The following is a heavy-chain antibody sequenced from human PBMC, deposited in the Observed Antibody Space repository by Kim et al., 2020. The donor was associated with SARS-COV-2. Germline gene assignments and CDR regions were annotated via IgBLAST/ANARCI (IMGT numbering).Heavy chain of an antibody. D-gene: IGHD6-13*01. J-gene: IGHJ4*02. Sequence: ASVKVSCKASGYTFISYYIHWVRQAPGQGLEWMGIINPYGGSTSYAQQFQGRVTMTRDTSTSTAYMELSSLRSGDTAVYYCARAGEQQLVYFFDYWGQGTLVTVSS. CDR1: GYTFISYY. V-gene: IGHV1-46*01. CDR2: INPYGGST. CDR3: ARAGEQQLVYFFDY.